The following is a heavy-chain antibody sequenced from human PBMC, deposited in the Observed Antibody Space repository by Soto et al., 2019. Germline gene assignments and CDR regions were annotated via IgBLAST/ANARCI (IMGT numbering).Heavy chain of an antibody. CDR2: ISAYNGNT. V-gene: IGHV1-18*01. CDR1: GYTFTSYV. Sequence: QVQLVQSGAEVKKPGASVKVSCKASGYTFTSYVISWVRPAPGQGLEWMGWISAYNGNTKYVQKFQGRVTMTTDTPTSTAYMEMRSLRSDDTAVYYCARDAAAGLNDYWGQGTLVTVSS. D-gene: IGHD6-13*01. CDR3: ARDAAAGLNDY. J-gene: IGHJ4*02.